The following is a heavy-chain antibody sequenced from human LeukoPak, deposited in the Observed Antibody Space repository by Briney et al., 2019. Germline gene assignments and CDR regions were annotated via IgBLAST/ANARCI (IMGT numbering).Heavy chain of an antibody. CDR3: ARGLGYCSSTSCHVDY. V-gene: IGHV1-18*01. Sequence: ASVKVSCKASGYTFTSYGISWVRQAPGQGLEWMGWISAYNGNTNYAQKLQGRVTMTTDTSTSTAYMELRSLRSDDTAVYYCARGLGYCSSTSCHVDYWGQGTLVTVSS. D-gene: IGHD2-2*01. CDR2: ISAYNGNT. CDR1: GYTFTSYG. J-gene: IGHJ4*02.